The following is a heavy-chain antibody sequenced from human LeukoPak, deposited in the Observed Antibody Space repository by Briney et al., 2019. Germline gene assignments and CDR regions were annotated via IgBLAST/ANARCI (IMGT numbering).Heavy chain of an antibody. CDR3: ARHYAMRPYYFGSGSSKGSYGMDV. CDR1: SGSISSNNYY. CDR2: AYYSGST. D-gene: IGHD3-10*01. Sequence: KPSETLSLTCTVSSGSISSNNYYWGWIRQPPGKGLEWIASAYYSGSTYYNLSLKSRVTMSVDTSTNQFSLKLGSVTAADTAVYYCARHYAMRPYYFGSGSSKGSYGMDVWGQGTTVIVSS. V-gene: IGHV4-39*01. J-gene: IGHJ6*02.